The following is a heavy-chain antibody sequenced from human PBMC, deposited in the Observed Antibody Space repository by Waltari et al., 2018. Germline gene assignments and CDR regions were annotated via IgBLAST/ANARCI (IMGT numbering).Heavy chain of an antibody. CDR2: ISSSSTTI. CDR3: ARENYYGSGTYPMDV. Sequence: EVQLVESGGGLVQAGGSLRLPCGASGFTFRRFPLSWVRQAPGKGLEWVSYISSSSTTIYYADSVKGRFTISRDNAKNSLYLQMNSLRDEDTAVYYCARENYYGSGTYPMDVWGKGTTVTVSS. J-gene: IGHJ6*04. CDR1: GFTFRRFP. D-gene: IGHD3-10*01. V-gene: IGHV3-48*02.